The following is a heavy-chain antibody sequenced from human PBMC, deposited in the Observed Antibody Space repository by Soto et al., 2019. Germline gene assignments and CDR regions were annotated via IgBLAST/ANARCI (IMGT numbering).Heavy chain of an antibody. CDR1: GYTFTSYD. V-gene: IGHV1-8*01. Sequence: ASVKVSCKASGYTFTSYDINWVRQATGQGLEWMGWMNPNSGNTGYAQKFQGRVTMTRNTSISTAYMELSSLTSEDTAVYYCAKKGGYHLGHDWSDPWGQRTLVTVSS. J-gene: IGHJ5*02. CDR2: MNPNSGNT. CDR3: AKKGGYHLGHDWSDP. D-gene: IGHD2-2*01.